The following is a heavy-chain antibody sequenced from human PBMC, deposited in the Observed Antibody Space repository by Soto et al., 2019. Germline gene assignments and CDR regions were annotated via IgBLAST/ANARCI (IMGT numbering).Heavy chain of an antibody. CDR3: ARGQEGVVATH. CDR1: GGSFTGYY. D-gene: IGHD2-15*01. J-gene: IGHJ4*02. Sequence: QVQLQQWGAGLLKPSETLSLTCAVNGGSFTGYYWSWVRQPPGKGLEWIGEIKDGGSTNYSPSLRSRVTLSADRSKKQFSLKVTSVTAADTAEYYCARGQEGVVATHWDQGTLVTVSS. CDR2: IKDGGST. V-gene: IGHV4-34*01.